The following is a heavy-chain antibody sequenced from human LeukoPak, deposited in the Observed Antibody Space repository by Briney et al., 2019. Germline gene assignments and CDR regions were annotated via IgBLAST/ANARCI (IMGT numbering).Heavy chain of an antibody. V-gene: IGHV3-7*01. J-gene: IGHJ3*02. CDR2: IIHIGSET. Sequence: GGSLRLSFAPPGSTFRNYGMTWVPRAPGKGLGWVANIIHIGSETHYVDSVMGRFTISRDNAKNSLYLQMNSLRAEDTAVYYCARDDTHYGSSGSFYDAFDIWGQGTMVTVSS. D-gene: IGHD3-22*01. CDR3: ARDDTHYGSSGSFYDAFDI. CDR1: GSTFRNYG.